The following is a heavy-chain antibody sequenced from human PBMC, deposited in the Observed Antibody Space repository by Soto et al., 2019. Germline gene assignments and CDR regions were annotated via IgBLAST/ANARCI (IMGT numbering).Heavy chain of an antibody. CDR2: VYTTRST. D-gene: IGHD3-3*02. J-gene: IGHJ5*02. Sequence: SETLSLTCTVTGGTINTYYRSCIRQYAGKGLEWIGRVYTTRSTNYNPSLKSRVTISVDTSRNQFSLSLRSVTAAGTAVYYCARDFYFIFDDFADMRCNFDPWGQGTLVTVSS. CDR1: GGTINTYY. CDR3: ARDFYFIFDDFADMRCNFDP. V-gene: IGHV4-4*07.